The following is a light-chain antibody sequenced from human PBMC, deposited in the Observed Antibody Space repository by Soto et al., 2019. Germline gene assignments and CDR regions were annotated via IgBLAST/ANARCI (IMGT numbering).Light chain of an antibody. J-gene: IGLJ1*01. CDR2: EVS. CDR3: SSFAGRTPYV. CDR1: SSDVGGYND. V-gene: IGLV2-8*01. Sequence: QSVLTQPPSASGSPGRSVTISCTGTSSDVGGYNDVSWYQQHPGKAPKLMIYEVSKRPSGVPDRFSGSKSGNTASLTVSGLQAEDEADYYCSSFAGRTPYVFGTGTKVTVL.